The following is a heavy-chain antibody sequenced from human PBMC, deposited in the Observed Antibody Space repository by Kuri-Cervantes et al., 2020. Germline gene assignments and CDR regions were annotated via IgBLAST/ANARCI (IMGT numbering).Heavy chain of an antibody. CDR3: ARVPRGPVYDILTGYPGYFDY. V-gene: IGHV3-30*03. CDR2: ISYDGSNK. J-gene: IGHJ4*02. Sequence: GGSLRLSCAASGFTFSSYGMHWVRQAPGKGLEWVAVISYDGSNKYYADSVKGRFTISRDNSKNTLFLQMNSLRAEDTAVYYCARVPRGPVYDILTGYPGYFDYWGQGTLVTVSS. D-gene: IGHD3-9*01. CDR1: GFTFSSYG.